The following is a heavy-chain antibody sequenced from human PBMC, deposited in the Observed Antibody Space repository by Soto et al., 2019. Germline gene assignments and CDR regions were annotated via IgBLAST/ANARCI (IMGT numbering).Heavy chain of an antibody. CDR3: TRATFDV. Sequence: GGSLRLSCAVSGFSFSTYVTHWVRQAPGKGLEWLAIIWFDGVKEYYAESVRGRFTISIDNSKNTVFLQMDTVGAEDSALYYCTRATFDVWGQGTTVTVSS. J-gene: IGHJ6*02. CDR1: GFSFSTYV. CDR2: IWFDGVKE. V-gene: IGHV3-33*01.